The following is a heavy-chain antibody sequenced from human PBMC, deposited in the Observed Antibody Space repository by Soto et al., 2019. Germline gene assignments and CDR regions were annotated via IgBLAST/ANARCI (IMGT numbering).Heavy chain of an antibody. D-gene: IGHD2-2*02. CDR2: ISWSRSDI. V-gene: IGHV3-9*01. Sequence: EVQLVESGGGLVQPGRSLRLSCAASGFTFSDYAMHWVRQAPGKGLEWVAGISWSRSDIGYADSVKGRFTISRDNAKTSLYLQMNSLKTEDTALYYCAKSGDTQLLNRIAYWGQGTLVTVTS. J-gene: IGHJ4*02. CDR1: GFTFSDYA. CDR3: AKSGDTQLLNRIAY.